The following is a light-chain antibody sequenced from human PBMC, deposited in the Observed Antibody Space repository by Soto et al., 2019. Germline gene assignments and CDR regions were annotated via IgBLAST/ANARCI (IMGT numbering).Light chain of an antibody. CDR2: GAS. V-gene: IGKV3-15*01. CDR1: QSITNN. Sequence: EIVMTQSPATLSVSPGERVTLSCRASQSITNNVAWYQQKPGQAPRLLIYGASTRATGIPARFSGSGSGTEFTRTISSLQSEEFAVYYCQQYNNWPGWAFGQGTKVEIK. CDR3: QQYNNWPGWA. J-gene: IGKJ1*01.